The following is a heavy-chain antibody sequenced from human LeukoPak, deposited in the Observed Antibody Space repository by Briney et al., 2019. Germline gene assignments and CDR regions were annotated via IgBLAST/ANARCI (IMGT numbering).Heavy chain of an antibody. V-gene: IGHV3-66*01. CDR2: IYSGGST. D-gene: IGHD3-10*01. CDR1: GFTVSSNY. Sequence: SGGSLRLSCAASGFTVSSNYMSWVRQAPGKGLEWVSVIYSGGSTYYADSVKGRFTISRDNSKNTLYLQMNGLRAEDTAVYYCARGRILWFGEFHDAFDIWGQGTMVTVSS. CDR3: ARGRILWFGEFHDAFDI. J-gene: IGHJ3*02.